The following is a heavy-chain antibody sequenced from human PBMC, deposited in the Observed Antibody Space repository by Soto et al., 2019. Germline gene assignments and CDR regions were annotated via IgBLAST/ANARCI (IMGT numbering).Heavy chain of an antibody. D-gene: IGHD2-2*01. CDR2: IYYSGST. V-gene: IGHV4-39*01. CDR3: ARPPEYCSSTSCSGFDP. J-gene: IGHJ5*02. CDR1: GGSISSSSYY. Sequence: SETLSLTCTVSGGSISSSSYYWGWIRQPPGKGLEWIGSIYYSGSTYYNPSLKSRVTISVDTSKNQFSLKLSSVTAADTAVYYCARPPEYCSSTSCSGFDPWAQGTLVTVSS.